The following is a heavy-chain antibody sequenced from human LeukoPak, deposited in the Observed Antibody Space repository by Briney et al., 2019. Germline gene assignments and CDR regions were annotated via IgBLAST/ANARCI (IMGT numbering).Heavy chain of an antibody. V-gene: IGHV3-7*01. CDR3: ARDGWSPDY. CDR2: IKQDGSEK. J-gene: IGHJ4*02. CDR1: GFTFSSYA. Sequence: GSLRLSCAASGFTFSSYAMSWVRQVPGKGLEWVANIKQDGSEKYYVDSVKGRFTISRDNAKNSLYLQMSSLRAEDTAVYYCARDGWSPDYWGQGTLVTVSS.